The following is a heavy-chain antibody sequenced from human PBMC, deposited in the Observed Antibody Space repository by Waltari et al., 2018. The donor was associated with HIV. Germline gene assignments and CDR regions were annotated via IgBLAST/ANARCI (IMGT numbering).Heavy chain of an antibody. V-gene: IGHV1-8*01. J-gene: IGHJ5*02. CDR2: MSPHSGKT. D-gene: IGHD3-3*01. CDR3: AISHRGAIFGDH. CDR1: GYTFINHD. Sequence: QAQLVQSEAEVKQPGASVKVSCKASGYTFINHDINWVRRAAGRGLEWMGWMSPHSGKTGFAKKFQGRVTLTGDASIDTAYLELSGLTSQDTAVYYCAISHRGAIFGDHWGQGTPVTVSS.